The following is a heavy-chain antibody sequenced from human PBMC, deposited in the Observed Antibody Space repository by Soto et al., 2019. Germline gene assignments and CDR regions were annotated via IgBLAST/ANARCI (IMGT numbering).Heavy chain of an antibody. V-gene: IGHV3-66*04. Sequence: EVKLVESGGGLVQPGWSLRLSCAVSGFTVSSNYMTWVRQAPGKGLECVSIIYSGGSTDYADSVKARFIISRDNSKNTLYLQMNSLRVEDTAVYYCARRHYYGCDWGQGTLVTVSS. J-gene: IGHJ4*02. D-gene: IGHD3-10*01. CDR2: IYSGGST. CDR1: GFTVSSNY. CDR3: ARRHYYGCD.